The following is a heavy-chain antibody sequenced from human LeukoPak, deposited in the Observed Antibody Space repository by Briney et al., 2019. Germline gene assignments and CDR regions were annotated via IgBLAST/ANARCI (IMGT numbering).Heavy chain of an antibody. CDR1: GGSISSYY. V-gene: IGHV4-34*01. Sequence: PSETLSLTCTVSGGSISSYYWSWIRQPPGKGLEWIGEINHSGSTNYNPSLKSRVTISVDTSKNQFSLKLSSVTAADTAVYYCARGKSGYSYGRGYYYYMDVWGKGTTVTVSS. D-gene: IGHD5-18*01. J-gene: IGHJ6*03. CDR2: INHSGST. CDR3: ARGKSGYSYGRGYYYYMDV.